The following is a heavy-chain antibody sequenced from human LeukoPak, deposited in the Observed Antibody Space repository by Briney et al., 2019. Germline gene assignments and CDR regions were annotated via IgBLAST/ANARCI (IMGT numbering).Heavy chain of an antibody. CDR2: IRYDGSNK. V-gene: IGHV3-30*02. D-gene: IGHD1-26*01. CDR1: GFTFSSYG. Sequence: PGGSLRLSCAASGFTFSSYGMHWVRQAPGKGLEWVAFIRYDGSNKYYADSVKGRFTISRDNTQNSLSLQMSSLKAEDTAVYYCVREAAATLFDYWGQGTLVTVSS. J-gene: IGHJ4*02. CDR3: VREAAATLFDY.